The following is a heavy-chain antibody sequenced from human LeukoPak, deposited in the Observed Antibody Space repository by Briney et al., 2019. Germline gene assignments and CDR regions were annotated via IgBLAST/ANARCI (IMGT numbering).Heavy chain of an antibody. V-gene: IGHV3-23*01. CDR2: INPGGTGT. CDR3: TRLAYFFDS. J-gene: IGHJ4*02. D-gene: IGHD3-3*02. CDR1: EFSFSSYA. Sequence: GGSLRLSCAASEFSFSSYAMSWVRQAPGKGLEWVSAINPGGTGTYSADSVKGRFTISRDNAKNSLYLQVNSLRAEDTAVHYCTRLAYFFDSWGQGTLVTVSS.